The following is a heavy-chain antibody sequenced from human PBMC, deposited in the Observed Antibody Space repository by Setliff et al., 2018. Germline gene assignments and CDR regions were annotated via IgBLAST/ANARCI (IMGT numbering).Heavy chain of an antibody. D-gene: IGHD3-9*01. CDR1: GGSISSYY. J-gene: IGHJ4*02. CDR2: IYYSGNT. V-gene: IGHV4-59*08. CDR3: ARRGADYDILTGDDY. Sequence: SETLSLTCTVSGGSISSYYWSWIRQPPGKGLEWIGYIYYSGNTNYNPSLKSRVTISVDTSKNQFSLKLSSVTAADTAVYYCARRGADYDILTGDDYWGQGTLVTVSS.